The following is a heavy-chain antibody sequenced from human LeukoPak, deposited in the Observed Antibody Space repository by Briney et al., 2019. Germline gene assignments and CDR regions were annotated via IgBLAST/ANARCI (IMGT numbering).Heavy chain of an antibody. CDR1: GGSFSGYY. CDR2: INHSGST. CDR3: AIVSGWYLHFDY. V-gene: IGHV4-34*01. Sequence: SETLSLTCAVYGGSFSGYYWSWIRQPPGKGLEWIGEINHSGSTNYNPSLKSRVTISVDTSKNQFSLKPSSVTAADTAVYYCAIVSGWYLHFDYWGQGTLVTVSS. J-gene: IGHJ4*02. D-gene: IGHD6-19*01.